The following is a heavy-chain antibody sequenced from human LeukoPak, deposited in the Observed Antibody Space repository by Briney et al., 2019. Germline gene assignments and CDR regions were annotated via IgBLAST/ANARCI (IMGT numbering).Heavy chain of an antibody. CDR3: ARMSGAHFDY. J-gene: IGHJ4*02. CDR1: GFTFSSNG. D-gene: IGHD3-10*01. V-gene: IGHV3-33*01. CDR2: IWYDGSNK. Sequence: GRSLRLSCAASGFTFSSNGMLWARQAPGKGLEWVALIWYDGSNKYYTDSAKRRFTISRDNSKNTLYLQMNSLRAEDTAVYYCARMSGAHFDYWGQGTLVTVSS.